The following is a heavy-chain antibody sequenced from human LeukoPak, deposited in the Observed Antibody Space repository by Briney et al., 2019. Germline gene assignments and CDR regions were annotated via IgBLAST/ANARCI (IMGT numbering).Heavy chain of an antibody. CDR1: GFTFSSYN. J-gene: IGHJ4*02. D-gene: IGHD3-16*02. V-gene: IGHV3-7*01. CDR2: IKQDGSEK. Sequence: GGSLRLSCAASGFTFSSYNMNWVRQAPGKGLEWVANIKQDGSEKYYVDSVKGRFTISRDNAKNSLFLQMNSLRAEDTAVYYCVRHHYDYVWGNYPLGYWGQGTLVTVSS. CDR3: VRHHYDYVWGNYPLGY.